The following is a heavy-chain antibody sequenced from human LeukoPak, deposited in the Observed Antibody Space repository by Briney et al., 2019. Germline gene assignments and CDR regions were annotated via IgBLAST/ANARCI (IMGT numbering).Heavy chain of an antibody. D-gene: IGHD3-22*01. CDR1: GFTFSNYW. V-gene: IGHV3-7*01. Sequence: GGSLRLSCAASGFTFSNYWMSWVRQAPGKGLEWVANIKPDGSEKYYVDSVKGRFTISRDNAKKSLYLQMNTLRAEDTAVYYCARVPDYYDSSGYSDYWGQGTLVTVSS. CDR2: IKPDGSEK. CDR3: ARVPDYYDSSGYSDY. J-gene: IGHJ4*02.